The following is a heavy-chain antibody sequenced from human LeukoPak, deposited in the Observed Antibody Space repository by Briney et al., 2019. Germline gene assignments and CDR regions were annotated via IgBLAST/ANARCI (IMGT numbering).Heavy chain of an antibody. CDR1: GFAVNSYY. J-gene: IGHJ4*02. CDR2: IYSGGDT. Sequence: GGSLRLSCAASGFAVNSYYMGWVRQAPGKGLEWVSVIYSGGDTYYAGSVKGRFTISRDNSKNTLYLQMNSLRAEDTAVYYCARNLYYYDSSGYYYYWGQGTLVTVSS. D-gene: IGHD3-22*01. V-gene: IGHV3-66*01. CDR3: ARNLYYYDSSGYYYY.